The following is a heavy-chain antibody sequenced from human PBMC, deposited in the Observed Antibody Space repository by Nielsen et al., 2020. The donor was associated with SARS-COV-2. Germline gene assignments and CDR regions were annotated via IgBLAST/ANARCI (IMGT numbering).Heavy chain of an antibody. CDR3: ARDGIVGATEANWFDP. J-gene: IGHJ5*02. Sequence: ASVKVSCKASGYTFTSYYMHWVRQAPGQGLEWMGIINPSGGSTSYAQKFQGRVTMTRDTSTSTVYMELSSLRSEDTAVYYCARDGIVGATEANWFDPWGQGTLVTVSS. CDR2: INPSGGST. CDR1: GYTFTSYY. D-gene: IGHD1-26*01. V-gene: IGHV1-46*01.